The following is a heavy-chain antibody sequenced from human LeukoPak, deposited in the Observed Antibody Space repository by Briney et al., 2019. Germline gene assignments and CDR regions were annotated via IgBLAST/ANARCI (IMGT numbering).Heavy chain of an antibody. J-gene: IGHJ4*02. Sequence: PGGSLRLSCAASGFTFDDYAMHWVRQAPGKGLEWVSGISWNRGSIGYADSVKGRFTISGDNAKNSLYLQMNSLRAEDTALYYCAKDTRYGSAILRHWGQGTLVTVSS. CDR2: ISWNRGSI. V-gene: IGHV3-9*01. CDR3: AKDTRYGSAILRH. D-gene: IGHD6-19*01. CDR1: GFTFDDYA.